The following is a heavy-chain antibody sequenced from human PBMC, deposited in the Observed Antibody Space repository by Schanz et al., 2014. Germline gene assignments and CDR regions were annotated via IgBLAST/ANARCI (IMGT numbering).Heavy chain of an antibody. Sequence: QVQLVESGGGLVKPGGSLRLSCAASGFTFSSYYMSWIRQAPGKGLEWVSSIISTGGTIYYVDSVRGRFTISRDNAKNSLYLQMNSLRSDDTAVYYCARDQSPYTNSSDVRYFDYWGQGSLVTVSS. CDR1: GFTFSSYY. D-gene: IGHD6-6*01. J-gene: IGHJ4*02. CDR3: ARDQSPYTNSSDVRYFDY. V-gene: IGHV3-11*01. CDR2: IISTGGTI.